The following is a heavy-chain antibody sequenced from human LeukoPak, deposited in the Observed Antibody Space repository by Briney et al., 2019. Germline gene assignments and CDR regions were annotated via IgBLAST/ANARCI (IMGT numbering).Heavy chain of an antibody. V-gene: IGHV3-53*01. J-gene: IGHJ4*02. CDR2: IYKDGKI. CDR1: GFTVSSTY. D-gene: IGHD2-21*01. Sequence: GGSLRLSCAASGFTVSSTYMSWVRQAPGKGLEWVSVIYKDGKIYYIDSVKGRFTISRDTSKNTLYLQMNSLRVEDTAVYYCASRHCSGGDCYFAGADPFDHWGQGALVTVSS. CDR3: ASRHCSGGDCYFAGADPFDH.